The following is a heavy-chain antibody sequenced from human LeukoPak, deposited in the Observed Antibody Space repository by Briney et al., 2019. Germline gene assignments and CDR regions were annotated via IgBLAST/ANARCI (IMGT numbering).Heavy chain of an antibody. J-gene: IGHJ4*02. V-gene: IGHV3-7*01. CDR3: ARGVGPSDRYFDWLLLDYFDY. CDR2: INQVGRVK. CDR1: GFSFSNFW. Sequence: GGSLRLSCAASGFSFSNFWMSWVRQAPGKGLDWVANINQVGRVKHYVDSVKGRFTISRDNAKNSLYLQMTSLRADDTAVYYCARGVGPSDRYFDWLLLDYFDYWGQGTLVTVSS. D-gene: IGHD3-9*01.